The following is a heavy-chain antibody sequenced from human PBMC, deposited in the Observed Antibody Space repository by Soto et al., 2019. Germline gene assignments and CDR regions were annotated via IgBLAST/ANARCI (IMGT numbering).Heavy chain of an antibody. CDR3: ATEGGVVDANWFGP. V-gene: IGHV4-39*02. Sequence: QLQLQESGPGLVKPSETLSLTCTVSGDSVTRSRYYWGWIRQPPGKGLEWIGSIYYSGSTYYNPSLKSRITISIDTSKNQFSRNMNSMTAADTAVYYCATEGGVVDANWFGPWGQGTLVTVSA. CDR1: GDSVTRSRYY. CDR2: IYYSGST. D-gene: IGHD3-22*01. J-gene: IGHJ5*02.